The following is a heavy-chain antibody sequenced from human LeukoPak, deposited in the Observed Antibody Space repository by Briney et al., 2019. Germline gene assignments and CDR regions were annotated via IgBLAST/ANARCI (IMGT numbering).Heavy chain of an antibody. CDR2: INPNSGGT. D-gene: IGHD6-19*01. Sequence: ASVKVSCKASGYTFTGYYMHWVRQAPGQGLEWMGRINPNSGGTNYAQEFQGRVTMTRDTSISTAYMELSRLRSDDTAVYYRARDSGQWLVRGFDYWGQGTLVTVSS. CDR3: ARDSGQWLVRGFDY. J-gene: IGHJ4*02. V-gene: IGHV1-2*06. CDR1: GYTFTGYY.